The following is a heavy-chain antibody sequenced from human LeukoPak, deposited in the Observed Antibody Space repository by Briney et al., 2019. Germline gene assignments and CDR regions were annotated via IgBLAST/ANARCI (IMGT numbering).Heavy chain of an antibody. CDR3: AKGATVMWLDSEY. J-gene: IGHJ4*02. CDR1: GFTFSSYA. V-gene: IGHV3-23*01. D-gene: IGHD3-22*01. Sequence: GGSLRLSCAASGFTFSSYAMSWVRQAPGKGLEWVSGISGSGDRKHYADSVKGRFSISRDNSKNTLFLQMSSLGAGDTAFYYGAKGATVMWLDSEYWGQGTLVTVSS. CDR2: ISGSGDRK.